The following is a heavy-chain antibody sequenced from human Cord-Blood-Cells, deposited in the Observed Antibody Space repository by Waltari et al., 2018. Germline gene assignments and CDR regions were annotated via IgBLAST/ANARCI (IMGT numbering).Heavy chain of an antibody. CDR1: GGSISSYY. CDR3: ARVAPCGGDCFHFDY. V-gene: IGHV4-4*07. CDR2: IYTSGST. Sequence: QVQLQESGPGLVKPSETLSLTCTVSGGSISSYYWSWIRQPAGKGLEWIGRIYTSGSTNYNPSRKSRVTMSVDTSKNQFSLKLSSVTAADTAVYYCARVAPCGGDCFHFDYWGQGTLVTVSS. D-gene: IGHD2-21*01. J-gene: IGHJ4*02.